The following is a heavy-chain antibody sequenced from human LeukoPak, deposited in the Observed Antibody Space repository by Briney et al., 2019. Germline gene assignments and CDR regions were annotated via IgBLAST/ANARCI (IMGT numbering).Heavy chain of an antibody. D-gene: IGHD4-23*01. CDR1: GFTFYRLE. J-gene: IGHJ3*01. V-gene: IGHV3-48*03. CDR2: IGSSCSII. Sequence: GGSLRLSCAASGFTFYRLELICVPQARAKGRVWVSYIGSSCSIIYYADSVNGRFTISRDTAKNSMYLKMNNLRAENTAVYYCAIHDYRSNSDAFDVWGQGTMVTVFS. CDR3: AIHDYRSNSDAFDV.